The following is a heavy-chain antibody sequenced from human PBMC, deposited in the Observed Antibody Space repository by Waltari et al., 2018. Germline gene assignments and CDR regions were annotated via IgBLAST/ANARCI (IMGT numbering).Heavy chain of an antibody. CDR1: GYSISSGYY. J-gene: IGHJ4*02. CDR3: AREVKTGYYRAYYFDY. V-gene: IGHV4-38-2*02. D-gene: IGHD3-9*01. Sequence: QVQLQESGPGLVKPSETLSLTCAVSGYSISSGYYWGWIRQPPGKGLEWIGSIYHSGSTYYNPALKSRVTISVDTSKNQFSLKLSSVTAADTAVYYCAREVKTGYYRAYYFDYWGQGTLVTVSS. CDR2: IYHSGST.